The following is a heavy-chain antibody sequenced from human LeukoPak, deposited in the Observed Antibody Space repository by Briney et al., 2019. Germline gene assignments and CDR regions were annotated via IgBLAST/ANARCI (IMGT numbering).Heavy chain of an antibody. CDR2: IYPADSDT. CDR3: AKGDEEFAH. J-gene: IGHJ4*02. CDR1: GYSFSSYW. Sequence: GESLQISCQASGYSFSSYWIGWMRQMPGKGLEWMGVIYPADSDTRYSPSFQGQVTISADKSISTAYLQWSSLRASDTAVYYCAKGDEEFAHWGQETLVTVSS. V-gene: IGHV5-51*01. D-gene: IGHD3-10*01.